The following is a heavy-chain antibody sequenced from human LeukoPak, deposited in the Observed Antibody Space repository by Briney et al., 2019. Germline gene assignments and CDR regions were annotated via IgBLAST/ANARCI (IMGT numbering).Heavy chain of an antibody. V-gene: IGHV3-23*01. J-gene: IGHJ6*02. Sequence: GRSLRLSCAASGFTFSSYAMSWVRQAPGKGPEWASSISKSGDTTYYADSVKGRFTVSRDNSKNTLSLHMNSLRAEDMAIYYCARGSYGMDVWGQGTTVTVSS. CDR2: ISKSGDTT. CDR1: GFTFSSYA. CDR3: ARGSYGMDV.